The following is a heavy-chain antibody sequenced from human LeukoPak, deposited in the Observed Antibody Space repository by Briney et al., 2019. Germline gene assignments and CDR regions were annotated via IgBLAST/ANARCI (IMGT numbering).Heavy chain of an antibody. CDR2: TNNDGRST. Sequence: GGSLRLSCAASGFTFSSYWLHWVRQAPGKGLVWVSGTNNDGRSTRYADSVKGRFTISRDNAKNTLYLQMNSLRAEDTAVYYCARGGPYSSSSWDYWGQGTLVTVSS. J-gene: IGHJ4*02. V-gene: IGHV3-74*01. D-gene: IGHD6-13*01. CDR1: GFTFSSYW. CDR3: ARGGPYSSSSWDY.